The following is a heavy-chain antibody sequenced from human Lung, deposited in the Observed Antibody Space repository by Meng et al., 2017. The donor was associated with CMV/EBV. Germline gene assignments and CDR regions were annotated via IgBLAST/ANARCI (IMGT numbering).Heavy chain of an antibody. J-gene: IGHJ1*01. CDR3: AREGKVVLYFFQH. V-gene: IGHV3-11*04. CDR2: ISSHGSDT. Sequence: SLKISXEVSGFTFSDYYMSWIRQAPGKGLEWISSISSHGSDTYYADSVKGRFTVSRDNAKNSLYLQMNSLRAEDTAVYYCAREGKVVLYFFQHWGQDTLVAVSS. D-gene: IGHD1-26*01. CDR1: GFTFSDYY.